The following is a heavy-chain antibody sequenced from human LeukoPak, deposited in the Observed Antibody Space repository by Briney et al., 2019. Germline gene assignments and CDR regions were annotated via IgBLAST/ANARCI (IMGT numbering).Heavy chain of an antibody. CDR1: GFTFSGSA. V-gene: IGHV3-73*01. CDR2: IRSKANSYAT. CDR3: TILMDAFDF. J-gene: IGHJ3*01. Sequence: PGGSLRLSCAASGFTFSGSAMHWVRQASGKGLEWVGRIRSKANSYATAYAASVKGRFTISRDDSKNTAYLQMNSLKTEDTAVYYCTILMDAFDFWGQGTMVTVSS.